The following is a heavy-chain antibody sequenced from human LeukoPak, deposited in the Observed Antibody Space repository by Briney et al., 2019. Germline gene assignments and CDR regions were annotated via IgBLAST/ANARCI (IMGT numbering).Heavy chain of an antibody. CDR2: ISGSGGST. V-gene: IGHV3-23*01. D-gene: IGHD3-10*02. CDR3: AELGITMIGGV. Sequence: QPGGTLRPSCAASGFTFRSYGMSWVRQAPGKGLEWVSSISGSGGSTYFADSVKGRFTISRDNSKNTLYLQMNSLRAEDTAVYYCAELGITMIGGVWGKGTTVTISS. CDR1: GFTFRSYG. J-gene: IGHJ6*04.